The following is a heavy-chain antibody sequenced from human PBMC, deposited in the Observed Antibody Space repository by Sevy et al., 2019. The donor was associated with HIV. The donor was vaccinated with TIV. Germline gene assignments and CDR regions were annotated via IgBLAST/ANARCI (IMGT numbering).Heavy chain of an antibody. CDR1: GGSISSSSYY. D-gene: IGHD6-13*01. Sequence: SETLSLTCTVSGGSISSSSYYWGWIRQPPGKGLEWIGRIDYSGSTYYNPSLKSRVTISVDTSMNQFSLKLSSVTAADTAVYYCARLGGAAAAVNFDYWGQGTLVTVSS. V-gene: IGHV4-39*01. CDR2: IDYSGST. CDR3: ARLGGAAAAVNFDY. J-gene: IGHJ4*02.